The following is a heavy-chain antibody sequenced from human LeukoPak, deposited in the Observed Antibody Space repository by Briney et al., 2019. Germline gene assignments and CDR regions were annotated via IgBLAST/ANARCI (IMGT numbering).Heavy chain of an antibody. Sequence: GGSLRLSCAASGFTFSSYAMHWVRQAPGKGLEWVAVISYDGSNKYYADSVKGRFTISRDNSKNTLYLQMNSLRAEDTAVYYCARDYYDSRRYYYYGMDVWGQGTTVTVSS. V-gene: IGHV3-30-3*01. J-gene: IGHJ6*02. CDR3: ARDYYDSRRYYYYGMDV. D-gene: IGHD3-22*01. CDR2: ISYDGSNK. CDR1: GFTFSSYA.